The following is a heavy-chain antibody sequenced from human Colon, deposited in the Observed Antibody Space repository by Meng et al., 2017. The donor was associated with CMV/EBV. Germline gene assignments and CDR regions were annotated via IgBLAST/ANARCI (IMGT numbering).Heavy chain of an antibody. V-gene: IGHV1-2*02. CDR1: GYPFPGYY. CDR3: ARDSKDTAMVELDY. D-gene: IGHD5-18*01. J-gene: IGHJ4*02. CDR2: INPNSGGT. Sequence: ASGYPFPGYYMHWVRQAPGQGLEWMGWINPNSGGTNYAQKFQGRVTMTRDTSISTAYMELSRLRSDDTAVYYCARDSKDTAMVELDYWGQGTLVTVSS.